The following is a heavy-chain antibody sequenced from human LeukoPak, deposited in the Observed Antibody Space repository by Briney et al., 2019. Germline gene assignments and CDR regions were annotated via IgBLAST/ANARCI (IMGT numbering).Heavy chain of an antibody. Sequence: GGSLRLSCAASGSTFSSYGMHWVRQAPGKGLEWVAFIRYDGSNKYYADSVKGRFTISRDNSKNTLYLQMNSLRAEDTAVYYCAKDYRGYCSSTSCYGVDYWGQGTLVTVSS. D-gene: IGHD2-2*01. J-gene: IGHJ4*02. CDR1: GSTFSSYG. CDR3: AKDYRGYCSSTSCYGVDY. V-gene: IGHV3-30*02. CDR2: IRYDGSNK.